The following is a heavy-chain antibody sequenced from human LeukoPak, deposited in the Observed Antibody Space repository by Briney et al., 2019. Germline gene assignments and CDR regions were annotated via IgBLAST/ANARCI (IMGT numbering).Heavy chain of an antibody. D-gene: IGHD6-13*01. Sequence: SVKVSCKASGGTFSSYAISWVRQAPGQGLEWMGGIIPIFGTANYAQKFQGRVTITADESTSTAYMELSSLRSEDTAVYYCARPSAGGAAAGTSLYYYGMDVWGKGTTVTVSS. V-gene: IGHV1-69*13. CDR1: GGTFSSYA. CDR2: IIPIFGTA. J-gene: IGHJ6*04. CDR3: ARPSAGGAAAGTSLYYYGMDV.